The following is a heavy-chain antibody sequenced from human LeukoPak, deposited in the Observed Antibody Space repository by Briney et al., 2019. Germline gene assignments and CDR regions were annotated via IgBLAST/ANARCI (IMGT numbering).Heavy chain of an antibody. V-gene: IGHV4-34*01. J-gene: IGHJ4*02. CDR1: GGSFSGYY. CDR3: ARGYSGYDRFFDY. D-gene: IGHD5-12*01. Sequence: PSETPSLTCAVYGGSFSGYYWSWIRQPPGKGLEWIGEINHSGSTNYNPSLRSRVTISVDTSKNQFSLKLSSVTAADTAVYYCARGYSGYDRFFDYWGQGTLVTVSS. CDR2: INHSGST.